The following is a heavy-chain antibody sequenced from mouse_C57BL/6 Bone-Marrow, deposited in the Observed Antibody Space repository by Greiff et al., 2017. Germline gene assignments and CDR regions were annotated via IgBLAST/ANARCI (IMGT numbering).Heavy chain of an antibody. CDR3: TTVSQVYFDY. CDR2: IDPENGDT. D-gene: IGHD6-2*01. J-gene: IGHJ2*01. CDR1: GFNIKDDY. V-gene: IGHV14-4*01. Sequence: DVQLQESGAELVRPGASVKLSCTASGFNIKDDYMHWVKQRPEQGLEWIGWIDPENGDTEYASKFQGKATITADTSSNTAYLQLSSLTSEDTAVYYCTTVSQVYFDYWGQGTTLTVSS.